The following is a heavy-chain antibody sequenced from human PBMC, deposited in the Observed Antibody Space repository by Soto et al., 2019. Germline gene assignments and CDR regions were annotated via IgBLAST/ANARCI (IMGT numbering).Heavy chain of an antibody. CDR2: IYYSGST. V-gene: IGHV4-31*03. J-gene: IGHJ4*02. Sequence: QVQLQESGPGLVKPSQTLSLTCTVSGGSISSGGYYWSWIRQHPWKGLEWIGYIYYSGSTHYNPSLNSRVTISVDTSKNQFSRKLSSVTAADTAVYYCARAYDYGDRAGYFDYCGQGTLVTVSS. CDR3: ARAYDYGDRAGYFDY. D-gene: IGHD4-17*01. CDR1: GGSISSGGYY.